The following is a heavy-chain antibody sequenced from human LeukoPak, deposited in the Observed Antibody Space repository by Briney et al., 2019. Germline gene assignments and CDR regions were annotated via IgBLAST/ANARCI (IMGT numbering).Heavy chain of an antibody. D-gene: IGHD1-26*01. J-gene: IGHJ4*02. CDR2: IRYDGSNK. V-gene: IGHV3-30*02. CDR3: AKGGHSGSYYYFDY. Sequence: GGSLRLSCAASGFTFSSYGMHWVRQAPGKGLEWVAFIRYDGSNKYYADSVKGRFTISRDNSKNTLYLQMNSLRAEDTAVYCCAKGGHSGSYYYFDYWGQGTLVTVSS. CDR1: GFTFSSYG.